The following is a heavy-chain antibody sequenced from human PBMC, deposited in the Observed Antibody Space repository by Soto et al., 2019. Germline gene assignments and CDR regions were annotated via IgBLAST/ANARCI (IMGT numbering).Heavy chain of an antibody. J-gene: IGHJ4*02. CDR1: GYTFTSYG. V-gene: IGHV1-18*01. Sequence: GASVKVSCKASGYTFTSYGISWVRQAPGQGLEWMGWISAYNGNTNYAQKFQGRVTMTRDTSTSTVYMELSSLRSEDTAVYYCARGPRYCSGGSCLFDYWGQGTLVTVSS. CDR3: ARGPRYCSGGSCLFDY. D-gene: IGHD2-15*01. CDR2: ISAYNGNT.